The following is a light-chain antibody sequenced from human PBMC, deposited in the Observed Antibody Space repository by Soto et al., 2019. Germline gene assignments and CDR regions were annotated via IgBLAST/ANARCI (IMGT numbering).Light chain of an antibody. CDR1: QNINTY. CDR3: QQSYSTPHT. Sequence: DIQMTQSQSSLSASVGDRVTITCRASQNINTYLNWYQQKPGKVPKLLIYATSSLQSGVPSRFSGSGSGTDFTLTISSLQPEDFASYYCQQSYSTPHTFGQGTRLEI. CDR2: ATS. V-gene: IGKV1-39*01. J-gene: IGKJ5*01.